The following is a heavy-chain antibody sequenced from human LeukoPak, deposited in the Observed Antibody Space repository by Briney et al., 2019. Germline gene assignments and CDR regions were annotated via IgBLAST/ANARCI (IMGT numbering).Heavy chain of an antibody. CDR1: GYTFTSYY. Sequence: GPSVKVSCKASGYTFTSYYIHWVRQPPGQGLEWMGIINPSGGSTSYAQKFQGRVTMTRDMSTSTVYMELSSLRSEDTGVYYCARDVGRIAANWGQGTLVTVSS. J-gene: IGHJ4*02. CDR3: ARDVGRIAAN. CDR2: INPSGGST. V-gene: IGHV1-46*01. D-gene: IGHD6-13*01.